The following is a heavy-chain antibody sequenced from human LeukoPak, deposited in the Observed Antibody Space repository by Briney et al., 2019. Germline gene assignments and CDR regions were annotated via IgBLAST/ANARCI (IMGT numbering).Heavy chain of an antibody. D-gene: IGHD1-1*01. CDR2: INHRGDT. CDR3: ARGTTISETGYFDF. J-gene: IGHJ4*03. CDR1: GGSFSTYY. V-gene: IGHV4-34*01. Sequence: SETLSLTCAVYGGSFSTYYWSWIRQSPGKRLEWIAEINHRGDTNYNPSVKSRVTISVDTSKNQFSLKVRSLTAADTAVYYCARGTTISETGYFDFWGQETLVTVSS.